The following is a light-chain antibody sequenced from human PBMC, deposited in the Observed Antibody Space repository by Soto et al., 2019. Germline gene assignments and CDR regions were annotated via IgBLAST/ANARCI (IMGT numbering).Light chain of an antibody. V-gene: IGKV3-15*01. Sequence: EIVLTQSLAPLPWSPGERAPFSXRASPSVSDYLAWYRQQPGXXPRIXXXGQXTRATGIPARFKGSGSGKEFTLTLSSLQSEDVAVYYGQQYNKWPPSTFGQGTRLEIK. CDR1: PSVSDY. J-gene: IGKJ5*01. CDR3: QQYNKWPPST. CDR2: GQX.